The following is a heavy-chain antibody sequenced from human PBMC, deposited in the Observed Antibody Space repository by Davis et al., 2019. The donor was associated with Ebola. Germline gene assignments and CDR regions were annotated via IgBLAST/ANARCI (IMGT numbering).Heavy chain of an antibody. J-gene: IGHJ5*02. CDR3: ARATTVPLNWFDP. CDR2: ISAYNGNT. Sequence: AASVKVSCKASGGTFSSYGISWVRQAPGQGLEWMGWISAYNGNTNYAQKLQGRVTMTTDTSTSTAYMELRSLRSEDTAVYYCARATTVPLNWFDPWGQGTLVTVSS. D-gene: IGHD4-17*01. V-gene: IGHV1-18*01. CDR1: GGTFSSYG.